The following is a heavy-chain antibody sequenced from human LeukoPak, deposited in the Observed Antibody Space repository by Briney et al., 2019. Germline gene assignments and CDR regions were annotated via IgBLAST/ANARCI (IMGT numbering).Heavy chain of an antibody. J-gene: IGHJ6*02. V-gene: IGHV1-3*01. CDR1: GYTFTSFA. Sequence: ASVKVSCKASGYTFTSFAVHWVRQAPGQRLEWMGWINAGNGNTKYSQKFQGRVTITRDTSASTAYMELSSLRSEDTAVYYCARSRGITMVRGVIITTVYYGMDVWGQGTTVTVSS. CDR2: INAGNGNT. D-gene: IGHD3-10*01. CDR3: ARSRGITMVRGVIITTVYYGMDV.